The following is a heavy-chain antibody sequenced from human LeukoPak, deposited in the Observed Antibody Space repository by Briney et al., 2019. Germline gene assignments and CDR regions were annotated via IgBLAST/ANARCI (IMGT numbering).Heavy chain of an antibody. D-gene: IGHD2/OR15-2a*01. V-gene: IGHV3-23*01. Sequence: PGGSLRLSCAASGFTFSFYAMSWVRQAPGKGLEWVSAISGGGDGTYYADSVKGRFTISRDNAKNSLYLQMNSLRADDTAVYYCVRIPNSANFPNWFDPWGQGTLVTVSS. CDR3: VRIPNSANFPNWFDP. J-gene: IGHJ5*02. CDR2: ISGGGDGT. CDR1: GFTFSFYA.